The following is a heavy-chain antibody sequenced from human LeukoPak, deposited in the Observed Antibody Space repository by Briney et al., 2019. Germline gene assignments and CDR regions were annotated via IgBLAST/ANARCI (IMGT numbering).Heavy chain of an antibody. V-gene: IGHV1-2*02. D-gene: IGHD2-8*01. CDR3: ARYNILYGYYMDV. CDR1: GYTFTGYY. Sequence: GASVRVSCKASGYTFTGYYMHWVRQAPGQGLEWMGWINPNSGGTNYAQKFQGRVTMTRDTSISTAYMELSRLRSDDTAVYYCARYNILYGYYMDVWGKGTTVTVSS. J-gene: IGHJ6*03. CDR2: INPNSGGT.